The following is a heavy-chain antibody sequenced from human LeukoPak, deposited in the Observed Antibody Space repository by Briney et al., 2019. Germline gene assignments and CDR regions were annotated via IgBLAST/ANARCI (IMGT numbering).Heavy chain of an antibody. CDR1: GYIFDKYW. Sequence: GESLKISCKGSGYIFDKYWISWVRQTPGKGLEWMGIIYPGDSAARYNPSFQGQVTMSVDKSMSTAYLQWRSLTASDTATYYCATQYAQFYDFWGQGTLVTVSS. CDR2: IYPGDSAA. CDR3: ATQYAQFYDF. D-gene: IGHD2-8*01. V-gene: IGHV5-51*01. J-gene: IGHJ4*01.